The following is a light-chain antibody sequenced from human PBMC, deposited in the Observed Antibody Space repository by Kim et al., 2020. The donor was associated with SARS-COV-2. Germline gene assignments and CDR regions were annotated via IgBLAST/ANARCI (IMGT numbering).Light chain of an antibody. CDR3: HSRDSSDNHL. CDR2: GKN. J-gene: IGLJ3*02. Sequence: SSELTQDPAVSVALGQTVRITCQGDSLRRYYASWYQQKSGQAPVLVIYGKNNRPSGIPDRVSGSSSGNTASLTITGAQADDEADYYCHSRDSSDNHLFGGGTQLTVL. CDR1: SLRRYY. V-gene: IGLV3-19*01.